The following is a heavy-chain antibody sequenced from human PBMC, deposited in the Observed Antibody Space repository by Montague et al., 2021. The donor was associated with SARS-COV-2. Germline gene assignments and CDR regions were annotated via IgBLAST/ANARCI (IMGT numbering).Heavy chain of an antibody. CDR2: INHSGST. D-gene: IGHD2-2*01. J-gene: IGHJ6*02. CDR1: GGSFSGYY. Sequence: SETLSLTCAVYGGSFSGYYWSWIRQPPGQGLVLIGEINHSGSTNYNPSLTSRVTISVATSRNQFSLKLSSVTAAATAVYYCARVRAVPAAMRIFSIGRSDYGMDVWGQGTTVTVSS. CDR3: ARVRAVPAAMRIFSIGRSDYGMDV. V-gene: IGHV4-34*01.